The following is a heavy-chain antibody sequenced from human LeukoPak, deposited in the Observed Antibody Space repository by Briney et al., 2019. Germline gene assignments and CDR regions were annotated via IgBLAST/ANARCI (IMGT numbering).Heavy chain of an antibody. CDR1: GFTFSSYG. D-gene: IGHD6-13*01. V-gene: IGHV3-30*18. J-gene: IGHJ4*02. Sequence: GGSLRLSCAASGFTFSSYGMHWVRQAPGKGLEWVAVISYDGSNKYYADSVKGRFTISRDNSKNTLYLQMNSLRAEDTAVYYCAKDWLSSSWHFGYWGQGTLVTVSS. CDR2: ISYDGSNK. CDR3: AKDWLSSSWHFGY.